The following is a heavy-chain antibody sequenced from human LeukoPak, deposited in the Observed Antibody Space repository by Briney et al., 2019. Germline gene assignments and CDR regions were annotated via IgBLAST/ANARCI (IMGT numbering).Heavy chain of an antibody. D-gene: IGHD2-2*01. V-gene: IGHV1-3*01. CDR2: INAGNGNT. CDR3: AKSTVIVVVPAAIYLDY. Sequence: ASVKVSCKASGYTFTSYAMHWVRQAPGQRLEWMGWINAGNGNTKYSQKFQGRVTITRDTSASTAYMELSSLRSEDTAVYYCAKSTVIVVVPAAIYLDYWGQGTLVTVSS. J-gene: IGHJ4*02. CDR1: GYTFTSYA.